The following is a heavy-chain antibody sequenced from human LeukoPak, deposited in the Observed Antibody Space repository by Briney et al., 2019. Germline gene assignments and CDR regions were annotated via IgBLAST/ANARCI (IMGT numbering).Heavy chain of an antibody. CDR3: VRYITMVRGVKYYFDY. CDR1: GFTFSSYW. Sequence: GSLRLSCAASGFTFSSYWMSWVRQAPGKGLEWVANIKQEGSEKYYVDSVKGRFTISRDNAKNSLHLQMNSLRAEDTAVYYCVRYITMVRGVKYYFDYWGQGTLVTVSS. CDR2: IKQEGSEK. D-gene: IGHD3-10*01. V-gene: IGHV3-7*03. J-gene: IGHJ4*02.